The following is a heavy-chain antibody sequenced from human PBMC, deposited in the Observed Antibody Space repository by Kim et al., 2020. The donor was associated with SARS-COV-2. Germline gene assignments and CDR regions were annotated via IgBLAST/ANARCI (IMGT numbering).Heavy chain of an antibody. J-gene: IGHJ6*03. V-gene: IGHV4-59*01. Sequence: SRVTISVDTSKNQFSLKLSSVTAADTAVYYCARVVSSSWYIAYYYYYMDVWGKGTTVTVSS. D-gene: IGHD6-13*01. CDR3: ARVVSSSWYIAYYYYYMDV.